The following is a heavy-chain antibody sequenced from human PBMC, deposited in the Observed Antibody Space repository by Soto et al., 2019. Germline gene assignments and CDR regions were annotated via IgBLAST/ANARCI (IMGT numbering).Heavy chain of an antibody. CDR1: GFTFDDYP. V-gene: IGHV3-9*01. Sequence: GGSLRLSWAASGFTFDDYPMHWLRHAAGKGLEWVAGLSWNSASIGYADSLKSRFTVSRDTARDSLYLHLNNLRAQDTALSHGVKDDACAFWGKGTQVT. CDR3: VKDDACAF. CDR2: LSWNSASI. J-gene: IGHJ3*01.